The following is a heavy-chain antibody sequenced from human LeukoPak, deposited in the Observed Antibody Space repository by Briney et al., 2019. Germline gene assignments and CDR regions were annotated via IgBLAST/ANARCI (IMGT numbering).Heavy chain of an antibody. Sequence: SETLSLTCTVSGGSISSGSYYWSWIRQPAGKGLEWIGRIYTSGSTNYNPSLKSRVTISVDTSKNQFSLKLSSVTAADTAVYYCAGSSSRFCDYWGQGTLVTVSS. V-gene: IGHV4-61*02. J-gene: IGHJ4*02. CDR3: AGSSSRFCDY. CDR2: IYTSGST. CDR1: GGSISSGSYY. D-gene: IGHD6-6*01.